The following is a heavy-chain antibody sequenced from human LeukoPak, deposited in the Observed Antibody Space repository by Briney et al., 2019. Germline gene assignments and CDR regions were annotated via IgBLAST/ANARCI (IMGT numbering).Heavy chain of an antibody. V-gene: IGHV3-7*01. CDR2: RNEDGNKK. CDR3: ARGCTSASCYDY. CDR1: GFTFSAYW. Sequence: GESLRLSCAASGFTFSAYWMTWVRQAPGKGLEWVANRNEDGNKKYYVDSVKGRFTISRDNTKKSLYLQMNSLRPEDTAVYYCARGCTSASCYDYWGQGTLVTVSS. J-gene: IGHJ4*01. D-gene: IGHD2-2*01.